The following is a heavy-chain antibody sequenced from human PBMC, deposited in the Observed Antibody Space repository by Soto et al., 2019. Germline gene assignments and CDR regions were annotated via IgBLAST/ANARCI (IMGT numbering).Heavy chain of an antibody. CDR3: ARNIAADYYYYYMDV. J-gene: IGHJ6*03. V-gene: IGHV1-18*01. D-gene: IGHD3-16*02. CDR2: ISAYNGNT. Sequence: ASVKVSCKASGYTFTSYGISWVRQAPGQGLEWMGWISAYNGNTNYAQKLQGRVTMTTDTSTSTAYMELRSLRSDDTAVYYCARNIAADYYYYYMDVWGKGTTVTVSS. CDR1: GYTFTSYG.